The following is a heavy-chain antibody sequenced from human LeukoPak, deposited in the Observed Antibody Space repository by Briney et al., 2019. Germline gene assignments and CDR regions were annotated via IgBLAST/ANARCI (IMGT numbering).Heavy chain of an antibody. Sequence: GGSLRLSCVGSGFSFNNYAMSWVRQAPGKGLEWVSGISGSEDRTHYADSVKGRFTISRDHFKNTVFLQMNSLRVDDTAVYYCSKTYRADPWGQGTLVSVSS. J-gene: IGHJ5*02. CDR1: GFSFNNYA. CDR3: SKTYRADP. V-gene: IGHV3-23*01. CDR2: ISGSEDRT. D-gene: IGHD3-16*02.